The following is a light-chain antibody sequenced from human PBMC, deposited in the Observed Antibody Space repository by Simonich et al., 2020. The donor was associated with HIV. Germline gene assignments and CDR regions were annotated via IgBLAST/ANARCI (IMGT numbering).Light chain of an antibody. Sequence: DIQMTQSPSTLSASVGDRVTITCRASQSISNGFDWYQQKPGKAPKVLIYKSSSLESGVPSRFSGSGSGTEFTLTISSLQPDDFATYFCQQYSNYSRTFGQGTKVDIK. CDR2: KSS. CDR3: QQYSNYSRT. CDR1: QSISNG. J-gene: IGKJ1*01. V-gene: IGKV1-5*03.